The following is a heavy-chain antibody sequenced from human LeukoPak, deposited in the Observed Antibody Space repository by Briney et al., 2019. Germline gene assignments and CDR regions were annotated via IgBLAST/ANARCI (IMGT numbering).Heavy chain of an antibody. D-gene: IGHD6-19*01. V-gene: IGHV4-59*08. J-gene: IGHJ6*02. CDR3: ARHPSSGPHYYYYGMDV. Sequence: SETLSLTCTVSGGSISSYYWSWIRPPPGKGLEWIGYIYYSGSTNYNPSLKSRVTISVDTSKNQFSLKLSSVTAADTAVYYCARHPSSGPHYYYYGMDVWGQGTTVTVSS. CDR1: GGSISSYY. CDR2: IYYSGST.